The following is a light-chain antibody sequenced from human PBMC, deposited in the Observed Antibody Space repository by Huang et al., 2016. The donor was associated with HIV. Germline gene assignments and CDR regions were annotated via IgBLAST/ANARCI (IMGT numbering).Light chain of an antibody. CDR1: QNINDF. Sequence: EIVLTQSPATLSLSPGERATVSCRAIQNINDFLAWYQQTPGQPPRLLIYDASTRASGIPARFSGNGSGTDFTLMISSLEPEDFAIYYCQQRSTWPRSITFGQGTRLEI. J-gene: IGKJ5*01. V-gene: IGKV3-11*01. CDR2: DAS. CDR3: QQRSTWPRSIT.